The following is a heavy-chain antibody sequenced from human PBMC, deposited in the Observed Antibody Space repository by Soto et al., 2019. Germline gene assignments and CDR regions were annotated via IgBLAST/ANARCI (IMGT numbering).Heavy chain of an antibody. J-gene: IGHJ6*02. D-gene: IGHD2-8*01. CDR1: GGTFSSYA. Sequence: GASVKVSCKASGGTFSSYAISWVRQAPGQGLEWMGGIIPIFGTANYAQKFQGRVTITADESTSTAYMELSSLRSEDTAVYYCAIVPGLDYYYYYGMDVWGQGTTVTVSS. V-gene: IGHV1-69*13. CDR3: AIVPGLDYYYYYGMDV. CDR2: IIPIFGTA.